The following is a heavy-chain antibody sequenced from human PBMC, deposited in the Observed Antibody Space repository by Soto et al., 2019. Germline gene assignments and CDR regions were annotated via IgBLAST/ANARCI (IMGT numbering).Heavy chain of an antibody. CDR3: ARGIGYCSASGCATAGAVAVFGSSYSSHY. Sequence: PWETVSVTCTVSGDSINSDDYYWSWIRQPPGKGLEWIGYIYYSGSTYFNPSLESRVMSSIDTSRKQFSLRLSSVTAADTAVYYCARGIGYCSASGCATAGAVAVFGSSYSSHYWGQATLVTV. CDR2: IYYSGST. V-gene: IGHV4-30-4*01. J-gene: IGHJ4*02. CDR1: GDSINSDDYY. D-gene: IGHD2-15*01.